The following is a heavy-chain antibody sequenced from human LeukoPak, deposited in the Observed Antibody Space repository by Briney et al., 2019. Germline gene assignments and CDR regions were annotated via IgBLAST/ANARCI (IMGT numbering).Heavy chain of an antibody. Sequence: SVKVSCKASGGTFSSYAISWVRQAPGQGLEWMGGIIPIFGTANYAQKFQGRVTITADESTSTAYMELSSLRSEDTAVYYCAREYSSSSGGMDYWGQGPLVTVSS. V-gene: IGHV1-69*01. CDR3: AREYSSSSGGMDY. D-gene: IGHD6-6*01. CDR1: GGTFSSYA. CDR2: IIPIFGTA. J-gene: IGHJ4*02.